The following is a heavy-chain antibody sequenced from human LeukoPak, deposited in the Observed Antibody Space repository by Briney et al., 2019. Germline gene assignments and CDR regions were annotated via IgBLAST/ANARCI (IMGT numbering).Heavy chain of an antibody. CDR2: ISYDGSNK. J-gene: IGHJ4*02. V-gene: IGHV3-30*01. CDR3: ARDFAAPAAGTFDY. Sequence: PGGSLRLSCAASGFTFSSYAMHWVRQAPGKGLEWVAVISYDGSNKYYADSVKGRFTISRDNSKNTLYLQMNSLRAEDTAVYYCARDFAAPAAGTFDYWGQGTLVTVSS. D-gene: IGHD6-13*01. CDR1: GFTFSSYA.